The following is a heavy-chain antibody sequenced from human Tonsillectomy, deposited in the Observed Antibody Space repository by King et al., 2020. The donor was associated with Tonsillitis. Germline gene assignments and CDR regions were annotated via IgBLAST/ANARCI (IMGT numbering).Heavy chain of an antibody. Sequence: VQLQESGPGLVKPSETLSLTCTVSGGSISSDYWSWIRQPPGKGLEWIGYIYYSGSTNYNPSLKSRCTISVDTSTNQFSLKLSSVTAADTAVYYCASNPSGWYYFDYWGQGTLVTVSS. J-gene: IGHJ4*02. D-gene: IGHD6-19*01. CDR3: ASNPSGWYYFDY. CDR2: IYYSGST. V-gene: IGHV4-59*01. CDR1: GGSISSDY.